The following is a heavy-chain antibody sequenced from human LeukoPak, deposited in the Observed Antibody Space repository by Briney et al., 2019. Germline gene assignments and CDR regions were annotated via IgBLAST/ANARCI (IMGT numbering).Heavy chain of an antibody. CDR1: GFTFSSYA. D-gene: IGHD3-3*01. CDR3: ARECPPYYDFWSGYYGYYYYMDV. J-gene: IGHJ6*03. V-gene: IGHV3-23*01. CDR2: ISGSGGST. Sequence: PGGSLRLSCAASGFTFSSYAMSWVRQAPGKGLEWVSAISGSGGSTSYADSVKGRFTISRDNSKNTLYLQMNSLRAEDTAVYYCARECPPYYDFWSGYYGYYYYMDVWGKGTTVTVSS.